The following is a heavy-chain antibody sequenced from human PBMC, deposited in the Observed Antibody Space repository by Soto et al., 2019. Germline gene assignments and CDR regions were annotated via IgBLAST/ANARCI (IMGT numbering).Heavy chain of an antibody. D-gene: IGHD6-19*01. Sequence: GASVKVSCKASGGTFSSYAISWVRQAPGQGLEWMGGIIPIFGTANYAQKFQGRVTITADESTSTAYMELSSLRSEDTAVYYCARGRYSSGWYHSYYYYGMDVWGQGTTVTVSS. CDR2: IIPIFGTA. V-gene: IGHV1-69*13. CDR1: GGTFSSYA. CDR3: ARGRYSSGWYHSYYYYGMDV. J-gene: IGHJ6*02.